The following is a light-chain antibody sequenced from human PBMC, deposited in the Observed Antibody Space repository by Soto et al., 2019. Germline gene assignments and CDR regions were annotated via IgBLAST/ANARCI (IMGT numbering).Light chain of an antibody. V-gene: IGKV1-33*01. CDR3: QEYESLPIT. J-gene: IGKJ4*01. CDR2: DAS. CDR1: DSISIW. Sequence: DIQMTQSPSTLSAFVGDRVTITCRASDSISIWLAWYQQKPGKAPKLLINDASNLETGVPSRFSGSGSGTYFTFTISSLQPEDIATYYCQEYESLPITFGGGTKVDIK.